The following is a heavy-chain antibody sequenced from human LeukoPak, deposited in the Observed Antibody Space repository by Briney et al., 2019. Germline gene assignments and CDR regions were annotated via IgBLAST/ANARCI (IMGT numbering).Heavy chain of an antibody. Sequence: GGSLRLSCAASGFTFSTYWMYWVRQAPGKGLVWVSRINGDGSSTSYADSVKGRFTISRDNAKNTLYLQMHSLRAEDTAVYYCGRDSGYSIAIWGQGTMVSVSS. CDR1: GFTFSTYW. CDR2: INGDGSST. CDR3: GRDSGYSIAI. V-gene: IGHV3-74*01. J-gene: IGHJ3*02. D-gene: IGHD5-12*01.